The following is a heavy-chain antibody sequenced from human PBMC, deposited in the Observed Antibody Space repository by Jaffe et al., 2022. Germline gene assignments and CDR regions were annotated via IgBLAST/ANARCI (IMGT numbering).Heavy chain of an antibody. J-gene: IGHJ4*02. CDR1: GFSFMSFE. CDR2: VGTVGTDR. D-gene: IGHD3-10*01. CDR3: ARREMIRGVAIFDS. V-gene: IGHV3-48*03. Sequence: EVQLVESGGGLVQPGGSLRLSCAASGFSFMSFEMNWVRQAPGKGLEWVSYVGTVGTDRTYTDSVRGRFTVSRDNAKNSLYLQMNSLRVEDTAVYYCARREMIRGVAIFDSWGQGTLVTVSS.